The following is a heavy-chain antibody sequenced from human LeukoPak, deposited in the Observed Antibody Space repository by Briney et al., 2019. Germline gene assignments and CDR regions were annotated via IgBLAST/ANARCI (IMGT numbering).Heavy chain of an antibody. CDR3: ARQGLGHKYFFGY. J-gene: IGHJ4*02. D-gene: IGHD6-25*01. CDR2: INAGDGDT. V-gene: IGHV1-3*01. Sequence: GASVKVSCKTSGTTFTSYTIHWVRQAPGQRLEWMGWINAGDGDTKYSQIFQGRVSFTRDTSASIAYMDLSSLRSEDTAIYFCARQGLGHKYFFGYWGQGSLVTVSS. CDR1: GTTFTSYT.